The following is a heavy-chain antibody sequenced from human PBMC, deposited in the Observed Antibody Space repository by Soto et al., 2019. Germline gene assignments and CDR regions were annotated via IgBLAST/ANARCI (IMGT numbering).Heavy chain of an antibody. CDR2: INAGNGNT. Sequence: ASVKVSCKASGYSFTDYVIHWVRQAPGQRLEWMGWINAGNGNTKYLQKFQARVTITRDTSASTAYMEVTSLTSEDTGVYYCARGSREIVVDPNSGLDPWGQGTLVTVSS. CDR1: GYSFTDYV. V-gene: IGHV1-3*01. J-gene: IGHJ5*02. CDR3: ARGSREIVVDPNSGLDP. D-gene: IGHD3-22*01.